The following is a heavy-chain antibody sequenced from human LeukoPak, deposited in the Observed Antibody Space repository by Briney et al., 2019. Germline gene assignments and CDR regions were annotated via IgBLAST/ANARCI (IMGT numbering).Heavy chain of an antibody. CDR2: ISGSGGST. CDR3: AKDQRSMLRYFDWLPHNWFDP. D-gene: IGHD3-9*01. V-gene: IGHV3-23*01. CDR1: GFTFSSYA. J-gene: IGHJ5*02. Sequence: GGSLRLSCAASGFTFSSYAVSWVRQAPGKGPEWVSAISGSGGSTYYADSVKGRFTISRDNSKNTLYLQMNSLRAEDTAVYYCAKDQRSMLRYFDWLPHNWFDPWGQGTLVTVSS.